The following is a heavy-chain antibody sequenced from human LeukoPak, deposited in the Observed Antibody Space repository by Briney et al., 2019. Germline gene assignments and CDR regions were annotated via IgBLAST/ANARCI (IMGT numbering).Heavy chain of an antibody. CDR2: IYYSGST. Sequence: PSETLSLTCTVSGGSISSYYWSWIRQPPGKGVEWIGYIYYSGSTNYNPSLKSRVTISVDTSKNQFSLKLSSVTAADTAVYYCARWAYYYDSSGYVGWFDPWGQGTLVTVSS. CDR3: ARWAYYYDSSGYVGWFDP. V-gene: IGHV4-59*01. J-gene: IGHJ5*02. D-gene: IGHD3-22*01. CDR1: GGSISSYY.